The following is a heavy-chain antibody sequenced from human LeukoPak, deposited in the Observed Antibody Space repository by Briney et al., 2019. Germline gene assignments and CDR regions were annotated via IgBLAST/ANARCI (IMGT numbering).Heavy chain of an antibody. J-gene: IGHJ4*02. Sequence: PGGSLRLSCAASGFTFSSYSMNWVRQAPGKGLEWVSSISSSSSYIYYADSVKGRFTISRDNAKNLLYLQMNSLRAEDTAAYYCARESYYDFWSPDYWGQGTLVTVSS. D-gene: IGHD3-3*01. CDR2: ISSSSSYI. CDR3: ARESYYDFWSPDY. CDR1: GFTFSSYS. V-gene: IGHV3-21*01.